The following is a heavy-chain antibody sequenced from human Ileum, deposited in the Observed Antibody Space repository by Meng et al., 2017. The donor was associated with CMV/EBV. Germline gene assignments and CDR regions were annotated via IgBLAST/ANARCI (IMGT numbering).Heavy chain of an antibody. V-gene: IGHV3-23*01. Sequence: GESLKISCAASGFTFSSYGVSWVRQAPGKGLECVATITGSAASTYYADSVKGRFTISRDNSKNTLYLQMDSLSAEDTAIYYCAKDRICFGSSCYTGGKLDAWGQGTLVTVSS. CDR3: AKDRICFGSSCYTGGKLDA. J-gene: IGHJ5*02. CDR2: ITGSAAST. CDR1: GFTFSSYG. D-gene: IGHD2-2*02.